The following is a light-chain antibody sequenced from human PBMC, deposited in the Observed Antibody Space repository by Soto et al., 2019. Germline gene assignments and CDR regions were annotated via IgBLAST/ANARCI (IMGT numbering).Light chain of an antibody. CDR3: QQYNNWPRT. J-gene: IGKJ1*01. Sequence: EIVLTQSPATLSLSPGERATLSCRASQSISSNLAWYLQKPGQAPRLLIYDASTRATGIPARFSGSGSGTEFTLTISSLQSEDFAVYYCQQYNNWPRTFGQGTKVDIK. CDR2: DAS. V-gene: IGKV3-15*01. CDR1: QSISSN.